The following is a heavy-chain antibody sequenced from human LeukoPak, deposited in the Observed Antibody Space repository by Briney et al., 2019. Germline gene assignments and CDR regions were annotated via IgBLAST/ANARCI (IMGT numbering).Heavy chain of an antibody. CDR1: GDSISSRTYY. Sequence: TSETLSLTCTVSGDSISSRTYYWGWIRQPPGTGLEWIGSIYYSGSTYYNPSLKSRVTISVDTSKNQFSLKLRSVTAADTAVYYCARDVPRAHALDIWGQGTMVTVSS. CDR3: ARDVPRAHALDI. J-gene: IGHJ3*02. D-gene: IGHD2-2*01. CDR2: IYYSGST. V-gene: IGHV4-39*07.